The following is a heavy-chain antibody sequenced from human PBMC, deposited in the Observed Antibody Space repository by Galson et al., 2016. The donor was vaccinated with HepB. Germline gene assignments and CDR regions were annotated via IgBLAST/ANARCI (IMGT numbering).Heavy chain of an antibody. CDR1: GFTFSSYS. CDR2: IMSITDGGTA. J-gene: IGHJ4*02. V-gene: IGHV3-15*01. Sequence: SLRLSCAASGFTFSSYSMTWVRQAPGKGLEWVGRIMSITDGGTAIYAAPVKGRFTISRDDSKTTLYLQMNSMKTEDTALYYCTAQRGAGYWGQGTLVTVSS. D-gene: IGHD3-16*01. CDR3: TAQRGAGY.